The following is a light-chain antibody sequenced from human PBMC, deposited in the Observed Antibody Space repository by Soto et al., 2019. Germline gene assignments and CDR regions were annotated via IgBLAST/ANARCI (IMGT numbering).Light chain of an antibody. CDR3: CSYAGSSTPV. CDR1: SSDVGSYNL. CDR2: EVS. Sequence: QSALTQPASVSGSPGQSITISYTGTSSDVGSYNLVSWYQQHPGKAPKLMIYEVSKRPSGVSNRFSGSKSGNTASLTISGLQAEDEADYYCCSYAGSSTPVFGGGTKLTVL. J-gene: IGLJ2*01. V-gene: IGLV2-23*02.